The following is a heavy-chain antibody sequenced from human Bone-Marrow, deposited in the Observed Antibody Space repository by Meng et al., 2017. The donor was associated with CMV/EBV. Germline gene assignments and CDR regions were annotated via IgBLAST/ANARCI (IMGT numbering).Heavy chain of an antibody. CDR3: ARDDCSGGSCYDYYYYYGMDV. CDR1: GFTVSSNY. Sequence: GESLKISCAASGFTVSSNYMSWVRQAPGKGLEWVSVIYSGGSTYYADSVKGRFTISRDNSKNTLYLQMDSLRVEDTAVYYCARDDCSGGSCYDYYYYYGMDVWGQGTTVTVSS. J-gene: IGHJ6*02. V-gene: IGHV3-53*01. CDR2: IYSGGST. D-gene: IGHD2-15*01.